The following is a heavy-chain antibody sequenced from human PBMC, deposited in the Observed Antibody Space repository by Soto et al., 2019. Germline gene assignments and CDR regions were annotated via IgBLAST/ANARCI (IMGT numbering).Heavy chain of an antibody. D-gene: IGHD3-22*01. V-gene: IGHV4-4*02. J-gene: IGHJ5*02. CDR2: IHQSGIT. Sequence: QVQLQESGPGLVKPSGTLSLTCAVSGASINSLKWWSWVRQPPGKGLQWIGEIHQSGITNYNPSLTSRVSXXVXIXXNQFSLRLSSVTAADTAVYYCARRDYYDSTKYYASWGQGTLVTVSS. CDR3: ARRDYYDSTKYYAS. CDR1: GASINSLKW.